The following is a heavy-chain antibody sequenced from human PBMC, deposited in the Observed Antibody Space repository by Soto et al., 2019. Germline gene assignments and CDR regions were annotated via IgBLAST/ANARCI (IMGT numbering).Heavy chain of an antibody. V-gene: IGHV3-23*01. J-gene: IGHJ4*02. CDR2: ISGSGGST. Sequence: EVQLLESGGGLVQPGGSLRLSCAASGFTFSSYAMSWVRQAPGKGLEWVSAISGSGGSTYYADSVKGRFTISRDNSKNTLYLQMNSLGAEDTAVYYCAKDEGWGSSGWYSPGARDYWGQGTLVTVSS. D-gene: IGHD6-19*01. CDR1: GFTFSSYA. CDR3: AKDEGWGSSGWYSPGARDY.